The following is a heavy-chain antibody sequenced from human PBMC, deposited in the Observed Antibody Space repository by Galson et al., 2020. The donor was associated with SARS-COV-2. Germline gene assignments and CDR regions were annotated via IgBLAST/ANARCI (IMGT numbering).Heavy chain of an antibody. D-gene: IGHD4-17*01. J-gene: IGHJ6*02. CDR2: IYYSGST. V-gene: IGHV4-31*03. Sequence: SETLSLTCTVSGGSISSGGYYWSWIRQHPGKGLEWIGYIYYSGSTYYNPSLKSRVTISVDTSKNQFSLKLSSVNAADTAVYYCARDHDYGEEGPPYYYYGMDVWGQGTTVTVSS. CDR1: GGSISSGGYY. CDR3: ARDHDYGEEGPPYYYYGMDV.